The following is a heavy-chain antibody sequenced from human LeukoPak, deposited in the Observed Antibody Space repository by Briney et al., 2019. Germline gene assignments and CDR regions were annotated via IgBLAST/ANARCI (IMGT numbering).Heavy chain of an antibody. V-gene: IGHV1-69*13. D-gene: IGHD6-13*01. Sequence: GASVKVSCKASGGTFSSYAISWVRQAPGQGLEWMGGIIPIFGTANYAQKFQGRVTITADESTSTAYMELSSLGSEDTAVYYCATTSGPQVKQQLDNYYYYMDVWGKGTTVTVSS. CDR2: IIPIFGTA. CDR3: ATTSGPQVKQQLDNYYYYMDV. CDR1: GGTFSSYA. J-gene: IGHJ6*03.